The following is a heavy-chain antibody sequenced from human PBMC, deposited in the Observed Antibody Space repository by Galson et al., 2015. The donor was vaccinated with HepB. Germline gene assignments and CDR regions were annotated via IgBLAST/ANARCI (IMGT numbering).Heavy chain of an antibody. CDR2: IRSKAYGGTT. V-gene: IGHV3-49*04. CDR1: GFTFGDYA. Sequence: SLRLSCAASGFTFGDYAMSWVRQAPGKGLEWVGFIRSKAYGGTTEYAASVKGRFTISRDDSKSIAYLQMNSLKTEDTAVYYCTRDWPYYYDSSGNNYWGQGTLVTVSS. D-gene: IGHD3-22*01. J-gene: IGHJ4*02. CDR3: TRDWPYYYDSSGNNY.